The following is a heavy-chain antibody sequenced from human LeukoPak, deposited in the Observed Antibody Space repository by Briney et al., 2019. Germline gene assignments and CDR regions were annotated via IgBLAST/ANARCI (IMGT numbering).Heavy chain of an antibody. J-gene: IGHJ4*02. CDR1: GFTFTNYA. CDR2: VSGSGGTT. Sequence: PGGSLRLSCAASGFTFTNYAMSWVRQAPGKGLEWVSAVSGSGGTTYYADSVKGRFTISRDNAKNSLYLQMNSLRAEDTAVYYCARDLTFWSGYYTSKYYFDYWGQGTLVTVSS. D-gene: IGHD3-3*01. CDR3: ARDLTFWSGYYTSKYYFDY. V-gene: IGHV3-23*01.